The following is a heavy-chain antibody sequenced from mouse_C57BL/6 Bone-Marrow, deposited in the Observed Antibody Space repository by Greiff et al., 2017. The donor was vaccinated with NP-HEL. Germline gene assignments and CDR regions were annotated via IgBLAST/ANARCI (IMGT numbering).Heavy chain of an antibody. D-gene: IGHD1-1*01. Sequence: VHVKQSGAELVRPGASVKLSCTASGFNFKDDYMHWVKQRPEQGLEWIGWIYPENGDTEYASKFQGKATITADTSSNTAYLQLSSLTSEDTAVYYCTALIYCYGSCYAYWDRGTLIPVSA. CDR2: IYPENGDT. V-gene: IGHV14-4*01. J-gene: IGHJ3*01. CDR3: TALIYCYGSCYAY. CDR1: GFNFKDDY.